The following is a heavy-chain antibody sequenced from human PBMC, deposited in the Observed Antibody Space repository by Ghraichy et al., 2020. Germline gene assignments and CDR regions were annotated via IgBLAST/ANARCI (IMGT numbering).Heavy chain of an antibody. Sequence: ESLNISCTVSGGSISSSSYYWGWIRQPPGKGLEWIGNIYYSGSSYYNPSLKSRVRISVDTSKNQFSLKLSSVTAADTAVYYCARGYFDYVWGTYRHIDYWGQGTLVTVS. CDR1: GGSISSSSYY. CDR2: IYYSGSS. D-gene: IGHD3-16*02. CDR3: ARGYFDYVWGTYRHIDY. J-gene: IGHJ4*02. V-gene: IGHV4-39*01.